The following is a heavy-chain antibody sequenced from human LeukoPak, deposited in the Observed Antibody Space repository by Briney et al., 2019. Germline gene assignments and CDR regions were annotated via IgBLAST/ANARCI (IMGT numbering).Heavy chain of an antibody. Sequence: SETLSPTCTVSGGSISSSSYYWGWIRQPPGKGLEWIGSIYYSGSTYYNPSLKSRVTISVDTSKNQFSLKLSSVTAADTAVYYCARGYSGYDLEDWFDPWGQGTLVTVSS. J-gene: IGHJ5*02. CDR1: GGSISSSSYY. CDR3: ARGYSGYDLEDWFDP. V-gene: IGHV4-39*01. CDR2: IYYSGST. D-gene: IGHD5-12*01.